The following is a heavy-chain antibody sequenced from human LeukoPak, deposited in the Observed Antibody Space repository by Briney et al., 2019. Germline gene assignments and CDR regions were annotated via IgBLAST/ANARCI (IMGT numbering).Heavy chain of an antibody. CDR2: IYYSGSA. D-gene: IGHD5-18*01. CDR3: ARSKKGYSYGPFDY. J-gene: IGHJ4*02. V-gene: IGHV4-39*01. Sequence: SETLSLTCTVSGGSISSSSCYWDWIRQPPGKGLQWIGSIYYSGSAYYNPSLKSRVTISVDPSKNQFSLKLSSVTAADTAVYYCARSKKGYSYGPFDYWGQGTLVTVSS. CDR1: GGSISSSSCY.